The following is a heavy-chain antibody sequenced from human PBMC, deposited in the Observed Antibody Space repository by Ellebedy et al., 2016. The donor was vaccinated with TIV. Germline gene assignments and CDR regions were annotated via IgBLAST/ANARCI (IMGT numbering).Heavy chain of an antibody. CDR1: GFTFSSYA. V-gene: IGHV3-23*01. CDR3: AKDECTSCYLESYYYYYYMDV. J-gene: IGHJ6*03. CDR2: ISGSGGST. Sequence: GGSLRLSXAASGFTFSSYAMSWVRQAPGKGLEWVSAISGSGGSTYYADSVKGRFTISRDNSKNTLYLQMNSLRAEDTAVYYCAKDECTSCYLESYYYYYYMDVWGKGTTVTVSS. D-gene: IGHD2-2*01.